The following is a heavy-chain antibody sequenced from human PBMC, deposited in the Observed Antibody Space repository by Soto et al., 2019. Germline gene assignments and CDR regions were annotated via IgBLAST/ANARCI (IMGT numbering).Heavy chain of an antibody. CDR1: GGSISSYY. J-gene: IGHJ5*02. V-gene: IGHV4-59*01. CDR2: IYYSGST. CDR3: ASALYCSGGSCSFDP. Sequence: SETLSLTCTVSGGSISSYYWSWIRQPPGKGLEWIGYIYYSGSTYYNPSLKSRVTISMDTSKNQFSLKLTSVTAADTAVYYCASALYCSGGSCSFDPWGQGTLVTVSS. D-gene: IGHD2-15*01.